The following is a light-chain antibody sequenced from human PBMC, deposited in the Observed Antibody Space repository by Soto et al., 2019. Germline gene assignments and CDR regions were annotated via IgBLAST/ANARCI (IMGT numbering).Light chain of an antibody. CDR2: STN. J-gene: IGLJ1*01. CDR1: GSNIGGNT. CDR3: AAWDDSLNGNV. V-gene: IGLV1-44*01. Sequence: QAVVTQPPSASGTPGQRVTISCSGSGSNIGGNTVNWYQQFPRTAPKLLIYSTNQRPSGVPDRFSASKSGTSASLAISGLQSEDEADYYCAAWDDSLNGNVFGTGTKLTVL.